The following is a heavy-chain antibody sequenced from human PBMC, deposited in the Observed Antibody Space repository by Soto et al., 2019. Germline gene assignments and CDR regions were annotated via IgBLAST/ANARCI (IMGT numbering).Heavy chain of an antibody. V-gene: IGHV2-5*02. D-gene: IGHD3-10*01. CDR1: GFSRSTEGVG. CDR3: ARRDYYASGSLTFDY. J-gene: IGHJ4*02. CDR2: IYWDDDN. Sequence: SGPTLVNPTQTLTLTCTVSGFSRSTEGVGVGWIRQPPGKALEWLALIYWDDDNRYRPSLRSRLTITKDTSKNQVVLTMTNMDPMDTATYFCARRDYYASGSLTFDYWGPGTLVTVSS.